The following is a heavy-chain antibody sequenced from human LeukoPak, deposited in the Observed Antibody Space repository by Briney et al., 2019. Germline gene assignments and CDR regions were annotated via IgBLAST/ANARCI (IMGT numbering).Heavy chain of an antibody. CDR1: GFTFSSYA. D-gene: IGHD4-23*01. CDR2: ISYDGSIE. J-gene: IGHJ4*02. V-gene: IGHV3-30*04. Sequence: GGSLRLSCAASGFTFSSYAMHWVRQAPGKGLEWVAVISYDGSIEYYADSVKGRFTISRDNSKNTLYLQMNSLRAEDTAVYCCARGGYGGKKGGVDYCGEGTLVTVSS. CDR3: ARGGYGGKKGGVDY.